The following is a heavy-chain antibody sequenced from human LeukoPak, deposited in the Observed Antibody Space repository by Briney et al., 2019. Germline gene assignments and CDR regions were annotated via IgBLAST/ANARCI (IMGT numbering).Heavy chain of an antibody. CDR2: LYCGST. CDR3: AKVYSYHYYYMEI. J-gene: IGHJ6*03. CDR1: GDSTSRHY. V-gene: IGHV4-59*11. Sequence: SETLSLTCTVSGDSTSRHYWNWIRHSPGRGLEWIGYLYCGSTNYNPSLKSRVTMSLDTSQNRLYLNMSAVTAADTAVYFCAKVYSYHYYYMEIWGKGTTVTVSS. D-gene: IGHD2-15*01.